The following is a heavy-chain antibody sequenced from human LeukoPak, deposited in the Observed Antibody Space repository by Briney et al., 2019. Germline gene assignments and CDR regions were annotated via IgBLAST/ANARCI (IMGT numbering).Heavy chain of an antibody. CDR3: ASRGDTSGYYYFDY. D-gene: IGHD3-22*01. V-gene: IGHV3-11*03. J-gene: IGHJ4*02. CDR1: RFTFSDYY. Sequence: PGGSLRLSCAASRFTFSDYYMTWIRQAPGKGLEWFSYISGGSSYTNYADSVKGRFTISRDNAKNSLYLQMNSLRAEDTAVYYCASRGDTSGYYYFDYWGQGTLVTVSS. CDR2: ISGGSSYT.